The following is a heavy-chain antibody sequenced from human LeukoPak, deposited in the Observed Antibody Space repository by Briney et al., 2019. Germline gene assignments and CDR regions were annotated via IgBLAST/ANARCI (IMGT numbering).Heavy chain of an antibody. V-gene: IGHV4-4*07. Sequence: SETLSLTCAVYGGSFSGYYWSWIRQPAGKGLEWIGRIYTSGSTNYNPSLKSRVTMSVDTSKNQFSLKLSPVTAADTAVYYCARDLGSIAVAGFDYWGQGTLVTVSS. CDR3: ARDLGSIAVAGFDY. D-gene: IGHD6-19*01. CDR2: IYTSGST. J-gene: IGHJ4*02. CDR1: GGSFSGYY.